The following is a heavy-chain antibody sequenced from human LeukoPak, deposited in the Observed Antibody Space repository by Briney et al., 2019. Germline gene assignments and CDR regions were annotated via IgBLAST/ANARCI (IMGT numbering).Heavy chain of an antibody. V-gene: IGHV3-23*01. CDR1: GFTFSSYG. CDR3: ARATTYDILTGFSDY. D-gene: IGHD3-9*01. CDR2: ISGSGGST. J-gene: IGHJ4*02. Sequence: GGSLRLSCAASGFTFSSYGMSWVRQAPGKGLEWVSAISGSGGSTYYADSVKGRFTISRDNAKKSLYLQMNSLRAEDTAVYYCARATTYDILTGFSDYWGQGTLVTVSS.